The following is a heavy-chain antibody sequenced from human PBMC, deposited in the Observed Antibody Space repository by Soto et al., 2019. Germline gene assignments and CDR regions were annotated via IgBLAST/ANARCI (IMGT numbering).Heavy chain of an antibody. CDR3: ARGRYYGSGSYYYYYYGMDV. D-gene: IGHD3-10*01. J-gene: IGHJ6*02. Sequence: PSETLSLTCAVYGGSFSGYYWSWIRQPPGKGLEWIGEINHSGSTNYNPSPKSRVTISVDTSKNQFSLKLSSATAADTAVYYCARGRYYGSGSYYYYYYGMDVWGQGTTVTVSS. CDR2: INHSGST. CDR1: GGSFSGYY. V-gene: IGHV4-34*01.